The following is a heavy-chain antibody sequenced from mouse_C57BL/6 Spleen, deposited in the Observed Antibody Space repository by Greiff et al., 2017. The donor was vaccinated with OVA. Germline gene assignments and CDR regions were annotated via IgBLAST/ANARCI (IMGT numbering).Heavy chain of an antibody. V-gene: IGHV1-55*01. J-gene: IGHJ2*01. Sequence: QVQLQQPGAELVKPGASVKMSCKASGYTFTSYWITWVKQRPGQGLEWIGDIYPGSGSTNYNEKFKSKATLTVDTSSSTAYMQLSSLTSEDSAVYYCARTGSSPGYVDYWGQGTTLTVSS. CDR3: ARTGSSPGYVDY. CDR2: IYPGSGST. D-gene: IGHD1-1*01. CDR1: GYTFTSYW.